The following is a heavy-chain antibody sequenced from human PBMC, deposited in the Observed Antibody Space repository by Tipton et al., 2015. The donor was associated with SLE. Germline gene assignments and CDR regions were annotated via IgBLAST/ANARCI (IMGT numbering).Heavy chain of an antibody. CDR2: FYYSGTT. Sequence: TLSLTCTVSGASISSSGYYWGWIRQSPGKGLEWIGSFYYSGTTYYNPSLKSRVTISVDTSKNQFSLKLTSVTAADTAVYFCARGDHGDFPLDWYFDLWGRGTLVTASS. D-gene: IGHD4-17*01. CDR3: ARGDHGDFPLDWYFDL. V-gene: IGHV4-39*07. CDR1: GASISSSGYY. J-gene: IGHJ2*01.